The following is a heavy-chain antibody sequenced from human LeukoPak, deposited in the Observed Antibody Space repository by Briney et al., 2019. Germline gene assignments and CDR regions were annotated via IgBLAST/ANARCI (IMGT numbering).Heavy chain of an antibody. D-gene: IGHD5-24*01. Sequence: SETLSLTCTVSVGSISSGDYYWSWIRQPPGKGREWIGYIYYSVSTYYNPSLKSRVTISVDTSKSQFSLKRSSVTAADTAVYYCARGSRVEMATKYYFDYWGQGTLVTVSS. CDR1: VGSISSGDYY. V-gene: IGHV4-30-4*08. CDR2: IYYSVST. CDR3: ARGSRVEMATKYYFDY. J-gene: IGHJ4*02.